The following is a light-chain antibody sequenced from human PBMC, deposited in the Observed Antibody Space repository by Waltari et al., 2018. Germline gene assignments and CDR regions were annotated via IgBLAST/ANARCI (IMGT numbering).Light chain of an antibody. CDR3: QSYDNRNHWV. V-gene: IGLV6-57*01. CDR2: EDN. J-gene: IGLJ3*02. CDR1: SGSIASNY. Sequence: NFMLTQPHSVSESPGKTVTISCTRSSGSIASNYVQWYQQRPGSSPTAVIYEDNQRPSGVPDRFSGSIDSSSNSASLPISGLKTEDEADYYCQSYDNRNHWVFGGGTKLTVL.